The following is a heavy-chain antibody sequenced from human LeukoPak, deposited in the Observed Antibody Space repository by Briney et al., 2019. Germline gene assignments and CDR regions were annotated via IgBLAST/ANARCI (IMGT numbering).Heavy chain of an antibody. CDR1: GGTFITYT. CDR2: IIPIFGTA. D-gene: IGHD1-1*01. Sequence: ASVKVSSKASGGTFITYTINWVRQAPGQGLEWMGGIIPIFGTANYAQKFQRRITITTDDSTSTAYMELSSLRSEDTAVYYCATYMLRDNWNVHTFDSCRQGTLVTVSS. J-gene: IGHJ4*02. CDR3: ATYMLRDNWNVHTFDS. V-gene: IGHV1-69*05.